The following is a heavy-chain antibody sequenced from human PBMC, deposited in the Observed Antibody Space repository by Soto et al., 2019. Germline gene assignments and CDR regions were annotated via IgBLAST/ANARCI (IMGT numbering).Heavy chain of an antibody. CDR3: AKSPYSSGWYYFDY. CDR2: ISGSGEST. V-gene: IGHV3-23*01. CDR1: GFTFSNYA. D-gene: IGHD6-19*01. Sequence: GGSLRLSCAVSGFTFSNYAMSWVRQAPGKGLEWVSPISGSGESTYYADSVKGRFPISRDNSRNTLYLQMNSLRAEDTAVYYCAKSPYSSGWYYFDYWGQGTLVTVSS. J-gene: IGHJ4*02.